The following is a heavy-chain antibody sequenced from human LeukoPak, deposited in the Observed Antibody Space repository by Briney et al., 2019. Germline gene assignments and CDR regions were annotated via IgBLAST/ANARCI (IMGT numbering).Heavy chain of an antibody. D-gene: IGHD3-22*01. CDR2: ISSSSSYI. V-gene: IGHV3-21*01. Sequence: PGGSLRLSCAASGFTFSSYSMNWVRQAPGKGLEWVSSISSSSSYIYYADSVKGRFTISRDNAKNSLYLQMNSLRAEDTAVYYCARVAIPINYYDSSGYLDAFDIWGQGTMVTVSS. CDR3: ARVAIPINYYDSSGYLDAFDI. J-gene: IGHJ3*02. CDR1: GFTFSSYS.